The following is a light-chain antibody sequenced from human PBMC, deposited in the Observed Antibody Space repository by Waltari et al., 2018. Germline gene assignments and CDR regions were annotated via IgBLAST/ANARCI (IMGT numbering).Light chain of an antibody. V-gene: IGLV2-14*03. CDR2: DVP. Sequence: QSALTPPPPVSGCPGQSHTHPSSGIGNADGASDVVSWHQHHPGKPPQVIIYDVPNRPAGVSDRFSASKSANTASLTSSRRQPEDEADYYCSSQTLDGLILFGGGTRLTVL. CDR1: GNADGASDV. CDR3: SSQTLDGLIL. J-gene: IGLJ2*01.